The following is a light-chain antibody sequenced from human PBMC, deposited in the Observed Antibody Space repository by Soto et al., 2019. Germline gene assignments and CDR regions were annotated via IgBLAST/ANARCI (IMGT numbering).Light chain of an antibody. CDR3: QQYNGYFRT. J-gene: IGKJ1*01. Sequence: DIQLTQSPSTLSASVGDRVTISCRASQSVGSRLAWFQQKPGKAPNLLIYKASSLESGVPTRFSGSGSGTEFTLTISSLHPDDFATYCCQQYNGYFRTFGQGTKVEIK. V-gene: IGKV1-5*03. CDR1: QSVGSR. CDR2: KAS.